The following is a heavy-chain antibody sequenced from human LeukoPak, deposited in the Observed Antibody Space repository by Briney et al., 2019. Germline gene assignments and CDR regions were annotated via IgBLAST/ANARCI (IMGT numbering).Heavy chain of an antibody. CDR1: GFTFDDYA. V-gene: IGHV3-9*03. CDR3: AKGGGAYCSSTSCSLFDY. D-gene: IGHD2-2*01. CDR2: ISWNSGSI. J-gene: IGHJ4*02. Sequence: GGSLRLSCAASGFTFDDYAMHWVRQAPGKGLEWVSGISWNSGSIGYADSVKGRFTISRDNAKNSLYLQMNSLRAEDMALYYCAKGGGAYCSSTSCSLFDYSGQGTLVTVSS.